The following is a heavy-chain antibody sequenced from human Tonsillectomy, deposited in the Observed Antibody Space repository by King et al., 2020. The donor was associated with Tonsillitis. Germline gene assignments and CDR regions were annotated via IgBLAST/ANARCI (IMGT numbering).Heavy chain of an antibody. CDR3: EREDTPRRAVAGNGIDY. CDR1: GYTFTSYG. V-gene: IGHV1-18*04. CDR2: ISAYNGNT. D-gene: IGHD6-19*01. J-gene: IGHJ4*02. Sequence: QLVQSGAEVKKPGASVKVSCKASGYTFTSYGISWVRQAPGQGLEWRGWISAYNGNTNYAQKLQGRVTMTTDTSTSTAYMELRSLRSDDTAVYYCEREDTPRRAVAGNGIDYWGQGTLVTVSS.